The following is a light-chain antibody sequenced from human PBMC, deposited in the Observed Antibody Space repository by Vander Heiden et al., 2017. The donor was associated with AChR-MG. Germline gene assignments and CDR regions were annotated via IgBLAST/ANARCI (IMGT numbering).Light chain of an antibody. V-gene: IGLV2-14*01. Sequence: QSALTQPASVSGSPGQSITISCTGTSSDVGSNNYVSWYQQHPGKAPKRMMYEVSNRPSGFSNRFSGSKSGNTASLTSSGLQAEDEAHYYCSSYTSSSTRVFGGGTKLTVL. J-gene: IGLJ3*02. CDR2: EVS. CDR3: SSYTSSSTRV. CDR1: SSDVGSNNY.